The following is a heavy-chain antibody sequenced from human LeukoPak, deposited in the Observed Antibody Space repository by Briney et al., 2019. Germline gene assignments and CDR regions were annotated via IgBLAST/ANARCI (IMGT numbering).Heavy chain of an antibody. CDR1: GGSISSSNW. CDR3: ARDRIAAAGTFDY. D-gene: IGHD6-13*01. Sequence: PSETLSLTCAVSGGSISSSNWWSWVRPPPGKGLEWIGEIYHSGSTNYNPSPKSRVTISVDKSKNQFSLKLSSVTAADTAVYYCARDRIAAAGTFDYWGQGTLVTVSS. V-gene: IGHV4-4*02. CDR2: IYHSGST. J-gene: IGHJ4*02.